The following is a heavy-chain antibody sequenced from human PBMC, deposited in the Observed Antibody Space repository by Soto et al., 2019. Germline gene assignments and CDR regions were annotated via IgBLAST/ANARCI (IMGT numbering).Heavy chain of an antibody. J-gene: IGHJ4*02. Sequence: QITLKESGPTLVKPTQTLTLTCTFSGLSLSTSGVGVGWIRQPPGKALEWLALIYWDDDKRHSPSLKSRLTITKDTSKNQVVLTMTNMDPVDTATYYCAHHYSSSHHRGFDYWGQGTLVTVSS. CDR2: IYWDDDK. CDR1: GLSLSTSGVG. CDR3: AHHYSSSHHRGFDY. V-gene: IGHV2-5*02. D-gene: IGHD6-13*01.